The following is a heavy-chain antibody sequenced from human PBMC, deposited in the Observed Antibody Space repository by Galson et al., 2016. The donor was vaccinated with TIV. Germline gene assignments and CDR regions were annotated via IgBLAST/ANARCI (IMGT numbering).Heavy chain of an antibody. CDR2: ISWDGQRP. CDR1: GFIFDNYV. V-gene: IGHV3-43*01. CDR3: ATLTGDEGHFDY. D-gene: IGHD7-27*01. Sequence: SLRLSCAASGFIFDNYVMHWVRQAPGKGLECVSLISWDGQRPYYADSVKGRFTISRDNSRNSFFLQMDSLRTEDTALYYCATLTGDEGHFDYWGQGTPVTVFS. J-gene: IGHJ4*02.